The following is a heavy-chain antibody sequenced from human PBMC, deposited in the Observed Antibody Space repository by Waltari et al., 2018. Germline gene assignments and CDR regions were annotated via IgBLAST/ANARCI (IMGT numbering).Heavy chain of an antibody. CDR3: ARAQDYYQTSGYFDAFDI. Sequence: EVQLVESGGGLVQPGGSLRLSCAASGFTFSTYNMNWVRQAPGKGLGWVSYISRSSSTIFYAESVKGRFTISRDKAKKSLYLQMNNLRAEDTAVYYCARAQDYYQTSGYFDAFDIWGQGTMVTVSS. J-gene: IGHJ3*02. V-gene: IGHV3-48*01. CDR1: GFTFSTYN. CDR2: ISRSSSTI. D-gene: IGHD3-22*01.